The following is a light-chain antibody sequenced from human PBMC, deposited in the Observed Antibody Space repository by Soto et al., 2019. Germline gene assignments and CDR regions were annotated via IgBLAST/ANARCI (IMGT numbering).Light chain of an antibody. CDR3: HQSQSWPRT. V-gene: IGKV3-11*01. CDR1: QYINTR. CDR2: QTS. Sequence: EIVLTQSPATLSSFPGDRVILSCRASQYINTRLAWYQHRPGQAPRLLIYQTSIRAAGIPARFSASGTGTDFTLTISDVQPEDFEVYYCHQSQSWPRTLAQGTKVDSK. J-gene: IGKJ1*01.